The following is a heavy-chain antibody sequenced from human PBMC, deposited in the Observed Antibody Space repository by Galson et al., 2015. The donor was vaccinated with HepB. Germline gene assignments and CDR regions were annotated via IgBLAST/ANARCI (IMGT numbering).Heavy chain of an antibody. D-gene: IGHD5-12*01. J-gene: IGHJ4*02. CDR3: ARESGYSGYDFDY. V-gene: IGHV1-2*06. CDR2: IDPNRGGT. Sequence: SVKVSCKASGYTFTGYCIHWVRQAPGQGLEWMGRIDPNRGGTNYAQKFQGRVTMTRDTSISTAYMELSRLRSDDTAMYYCARESGYSGYDFDYWGQGTLATVSS. CDR1: GYTFTGYC.